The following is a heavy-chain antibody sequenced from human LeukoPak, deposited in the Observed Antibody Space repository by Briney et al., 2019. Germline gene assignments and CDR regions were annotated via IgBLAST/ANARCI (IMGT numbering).Heavy chain of an antibody. J-gene: IGHJ4*02. Sequence: SQTLSLTCTVSGGSISSGGYYWSWIRQPPGKGLEWIAYISDIGSINYNPSLKSRVTISLDMSKNQFSLKLSSVTAADTAVYYCAGHHPRNTVDFWGQGTLVTVSS. CDR1: GGSISSGGYY. CDR2: ISDIGSI. CDR3: AGHHPRNTVDF. V-gene: IGHV4-61*08. D-gene: IGHD2-8*02.